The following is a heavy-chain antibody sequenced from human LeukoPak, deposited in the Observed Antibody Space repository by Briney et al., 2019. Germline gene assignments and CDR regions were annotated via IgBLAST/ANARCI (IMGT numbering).Heavy chain of an antibody. CDR1: GGSISSSSYY. J-gene: IGHJ4*02. V-gene: IGHV4-39*07. Sequence: SETLSLTCTVSGGSISSSSYYWGWIRQPPGKGLEWIGSIYYSVSTYYNPSLKSRVTISVDTSTNQFSLKLTSVTAADTAVYYCSRNGGSARIIDYWGQGTLVTVSS. D-gene: IGHD2-15*01. CDR2: IYYSVST. CDR3: SRNGGSARIIDY.